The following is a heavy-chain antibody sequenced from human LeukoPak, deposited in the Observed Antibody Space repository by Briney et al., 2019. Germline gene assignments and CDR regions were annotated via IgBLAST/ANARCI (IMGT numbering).Heavy chain of an antibody. CDR2: IYYSGST. D-gene: IGHD3-22*01. CDR3: ARRYYYDSSVIWFDP. V-gene: IGHV4-39*01. CDR1: GGSISSSSYY. J-gene: IGHJ5*02. Sequence: SETLSLTCTVSGGSISSSSYYWGWIRQPPGKGLEWIGSIYYSGSTYYNPSLKSRVTISIDTSKNQFSLKLSSVTAADTAVYYCARRYYYDSSVIWFDPWGQGTLVTVSS.